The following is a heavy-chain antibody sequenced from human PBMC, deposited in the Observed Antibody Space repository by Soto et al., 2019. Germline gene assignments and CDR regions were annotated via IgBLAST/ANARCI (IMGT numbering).Heavy chain of an antibody. V-gene: IGHV4-31*03. CDR1: GDSISSGGYY. D-gene: IGHD2-15*01. CDR2: IYYSGST. J-gene: IGHJ4*02. Sequence: PSETLSLTCTVSGDSISSGGYYWSWIRQHPGKGLEWIGYIYYSGSTYYNPSLKSRVIISVDTSKNQFSLKLSSVTAADTAVYYCARGSTVAAILFDYWGEGPLVTVSS. CDR3: ARGSTVAAILFDY.